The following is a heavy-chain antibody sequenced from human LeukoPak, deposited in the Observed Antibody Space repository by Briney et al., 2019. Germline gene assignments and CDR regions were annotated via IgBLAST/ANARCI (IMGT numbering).Heavy chain of an antibody. D-gene: IGHD4-17*01. V-gene: IGHV3-21*01. Sequence: GGSLSLSWEASGSPFSSYSWNWVRQAPGKGLEWVSSISSSSSYIYYADSVKGRFTISRDNAKNSLYLQMNSLRAEDTAVYYCARDPDYGDYVDYWGQGTLVTVSS. CDR3: ARDPDYGDYVDY. J-gene: IGHJ4*02. CDR1: GSPFSSYS. CDR2: ISSSSSYI.